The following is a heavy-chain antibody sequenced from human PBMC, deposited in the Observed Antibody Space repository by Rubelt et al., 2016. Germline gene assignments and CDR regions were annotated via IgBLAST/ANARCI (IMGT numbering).Heavy chain of an antibody. D-gene: IGHD2-2*01. Sequence: QVQLQESGPGLVKPSETLSLTCTVSGTSMSSYCWSWIRQPPGKGLEWIGSIYYSGTTNYNPSRKGRFTISIDTSKNQFSLNLSSVTAADTAVYYGARGGSAYCSSTSCPKYDYGMDVWGQGTTVTVSS. V-gene: IGHV4-59*01. CDR2: IYYSGTT. CDR3: ARGGSAYCSSTSCPKYDYGMDV. J-gene: IGHJ6*02. CDR1: GTSMSSYC.